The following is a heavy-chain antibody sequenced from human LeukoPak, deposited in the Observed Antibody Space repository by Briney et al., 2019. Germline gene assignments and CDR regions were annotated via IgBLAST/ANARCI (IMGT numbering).Heavy chain of an antibody. CDR3: ARADGSGSYLYYYYYMDV. V-gene: IGHV3-7*01. CDR1: GFSFSRYW. Sequence: PGGSLRLSCAASGFSFSRYWMSWVRQAPGKGLEWVANIKQDGSEKYYVDSVKGRFTISRDNAKNSLYLQMNSVRAEDTAVYYCARADGSGSYLYYYYYMDVWGKGTTVTISS. CDR2: IKQDGSEK. D-gene: IGHD3-10*01. J-gene: IGHJ6*03.